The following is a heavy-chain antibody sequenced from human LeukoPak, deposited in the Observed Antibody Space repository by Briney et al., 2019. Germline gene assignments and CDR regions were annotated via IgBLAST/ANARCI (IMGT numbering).Heavy chain of an antibody. CDR2: INPSGGST. D-gene: IGHD6-13*01. Sequence: ASVKVSCKASGYTFTSYYMHWVRQAPGQGLEWMGIINPSGGSTSYAQKFQDRVTMTRDTSTSTFYMELSSLRSEDTAVYYCARAPGIAELGISWFDPWGQGTLVTVSS. CDR3: ARAPGIAELGISWFDP. J-gene: IGHJ5*02. CDR1: GYTFTSYY. V-gene: IGHV1-46*01.